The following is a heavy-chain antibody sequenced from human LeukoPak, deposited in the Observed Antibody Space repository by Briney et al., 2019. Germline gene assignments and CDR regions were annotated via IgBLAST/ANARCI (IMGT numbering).Heavy chain of an antibody. V-gene: IGHV4-59*01. J-gene: IGHJ6*02. CDR2: IYYSGST. D-gene: IGHD2-15*01. CDR3: ARVVVAATLYDYYYGMDV. CDR1: GGSISSYY. Sequence: SETLSLTCTVSGGSISSYYWSWIRQPPGKGLEWIGYIYYSGSTNYNPSLKSRVTISVDTPKNQFSLKLSSVTAADTAVYYCARVVVAATLYDYYYGMDVWGQGTTVTVSS.